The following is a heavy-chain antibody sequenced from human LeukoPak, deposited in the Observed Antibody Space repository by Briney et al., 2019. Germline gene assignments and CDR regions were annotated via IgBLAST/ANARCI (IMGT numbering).Heavy chain of an antibody. J-gene: IGHJ6*03. CDR2: IYYSGST. CDR3: ARHRGYYYYYMDV. CDR1: GVSISSSNSY. V-gene: IGHV4-39*01. Sequence: SQTLSLTCTVSGVSISSSNSYWGWIRQPPGKGLEWIGSIYYSGSTYYNPSLKSRVTISVDTSKNQFSLKLSSVTAADTAVYYCARHRGYYYYYMDVWGKGTTVTISS.